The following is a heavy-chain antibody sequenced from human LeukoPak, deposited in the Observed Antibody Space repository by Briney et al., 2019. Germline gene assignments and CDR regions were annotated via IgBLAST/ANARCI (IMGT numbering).Heavy chain of an antibody. D-gene: IGHD2-15*01. J-gene: IGHJ3*02. V-gene: IGHV1-69*05. CDR2: IIPIFGTA. Sequence: GASVKVSCKASGGTFSSYAISWVRQAPGQGLEWMGGIIPIFGTANYAQKFQGRVTITTDESTSTAYMELSSLRSEDTAVYYCARSSLRGHAFDIWGQGTMVTVSS. CDR1: GGTFSSYA. CDR3: ARSSLRGHAFDI.